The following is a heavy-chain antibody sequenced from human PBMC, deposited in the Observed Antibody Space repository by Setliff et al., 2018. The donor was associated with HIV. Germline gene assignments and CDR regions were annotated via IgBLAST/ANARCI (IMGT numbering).Heavy chain of an antibody. CDR1: GGSISSGSYY. Sequence: SETLSLTCTVSGGSISSGSYYWTWIRQPAGKGLEWIGRMYTSGSTNYNPSLKSRVTISVDTSKNQFSLNLSSVTAADTAVYYCARDLTVPSITGTPPWYWGQGTLVTVSS. V-gene: IGHV4-61*02. D-gene: IGHD1-20*01. J-gene: IGHJ4*02. CDR3: ARDLTVPSITGTPPWY. CDR2: MYTSGST.